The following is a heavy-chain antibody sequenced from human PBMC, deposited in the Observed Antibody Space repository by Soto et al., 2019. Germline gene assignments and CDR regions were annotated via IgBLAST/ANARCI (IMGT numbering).Heavy chain of an antibody. D-gene: IGHD2-8*01. V-gene: IGHV3-23*01. J-gene: IGHJ3*02. CDR1: GFTLSNYA. CDR2: IATTVSGT. CDR3: AKDQFQGNGVFDGFDI. Sequence: WGSLRLSCAASGFTLSNYAMSWVRQAPGKGLEWVSTIATTVSGTYYADSVKGRFTISRDNSNNMLFLQMNSLRADDTAVYYCAKDQFQGNGVFDGFDIWGQGTKVTVSS.